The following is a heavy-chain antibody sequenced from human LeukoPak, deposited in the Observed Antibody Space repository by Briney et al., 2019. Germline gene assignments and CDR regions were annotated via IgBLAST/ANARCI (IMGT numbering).Heavy chain of an antibody. CDR3: AKDSGSYPEFDY. CDR2: IWYDGSNK. V-gene: IGHV3-33*06. D-gene: IGHD1-26*01. Sequence: PGRSLRLSCAASGFTFSSYGMHWVRQAPGKGLEWVAVIWYDGSNKYYADSVKGRFTISRDNSKNTLYLQMNSLRAEDTAVYYCAKDSGSYPEFDYWGQGTLVTVSS. J-gene: IGHJ4*02. CDR1: GFTFSSYG.